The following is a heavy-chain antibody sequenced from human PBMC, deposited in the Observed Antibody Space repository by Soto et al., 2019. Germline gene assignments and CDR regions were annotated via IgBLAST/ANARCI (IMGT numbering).Heavy chain of an antibody. CDR2: IKQDGSEK. J-gene: IGHJ4*02. Sequence: GGSLRLSCAASGFTFSSYWMSWVRQAPGKGLEWVANIKQDGSEKYYVDSVKGRFTISRDNAKNSLYLQMNSLRAEDTAVYYCARCAHSSSWYPFDYWGQGTLVTVSS. V-gene: IGHV3-7*01. CDR1: GFTFSSYW. CDR3: ARCAHSSSWYPFDY. D-gene: IGHD6-13*01.